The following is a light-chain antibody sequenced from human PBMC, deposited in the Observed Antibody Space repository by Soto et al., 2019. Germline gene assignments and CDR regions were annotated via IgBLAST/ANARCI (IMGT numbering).Light chain of an antibody. CDR3: QQYYTWPVT. CDR1: QGINRN. Sequence: IVMTQYPATLSVSPGESVTLSCRASQGINRNLAWYQQKPGQAPRLLISGASTGATGIPARFSGSGSGTDFTLTINSLQSEDSAVYYCQQYYTWPVTFGRGTKVDIK. CDR2: GAS. V-gene: IGKV3-15*01. J-gene: IGKJ4*01.